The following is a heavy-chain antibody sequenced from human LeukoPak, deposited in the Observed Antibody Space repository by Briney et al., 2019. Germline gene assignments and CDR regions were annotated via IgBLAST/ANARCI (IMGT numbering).Heavy chain of an antibody. J-gene: IGHJ6*04. Sequence: GGSLRLSCAASEFTFSTYWMSWVRQAPGKGLEWLADIKQDGSEKYYVDSVKGRFTISRQNAKNSLYLQMNSLRAEDTAVYYCAELGITMIGGVWGKGTTVTISS. D-gene: IGHD3-10*02. V-gene: IGHV3-7*01. CDR2: IKQDGSEK. CDR3: AELGITMIGGV. CDR1: EFTFSTYW.